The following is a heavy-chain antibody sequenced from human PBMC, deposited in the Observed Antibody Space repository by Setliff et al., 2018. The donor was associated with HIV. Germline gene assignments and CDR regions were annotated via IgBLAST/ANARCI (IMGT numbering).Heavy chain of an antibody. Sequence: PSETLSLTCTVSGGSVSSTNYYWSWIRQPPGKGLEWIGYVYSSGSTNYNPSLKSRVTMSADTSNNLFSLRLTSVTAADTAVYYCAAKKSGDYPFNWGQGTLVTVSS. CDR1: GGSVSSTNYY. J-gene: IGHJ4*02. D-gene: IGHD4-17*01. V-gene: IGHV4-61*01. CDR2: VYSSGST. CDR3: AAKKSGDYPFN.